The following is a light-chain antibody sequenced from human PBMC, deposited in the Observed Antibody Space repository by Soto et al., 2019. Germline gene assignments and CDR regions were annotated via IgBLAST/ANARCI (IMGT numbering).Light chain of an antibody. V-gene: IGKV1-5*03. Sequence: DIQMTQSPSTLSASVGDRVTITCRASQSTSTWLAWYQHKPGKAPNLLIYKASSLESVVPSRFRGSGSGTEFTLTISSLQPDDVATYYCQQYGKYRTFGQGNKVEIK. CDR3: QQYGKYRT. CDR2: KAS. CDR1: QSTSTW. J-gene: IGKJ1*01.